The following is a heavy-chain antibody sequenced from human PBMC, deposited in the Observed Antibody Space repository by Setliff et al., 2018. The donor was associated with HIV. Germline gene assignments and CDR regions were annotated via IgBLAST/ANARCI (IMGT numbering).Heavy chain of an antibody. V-gene: IGHV1-3*01. CDR2: INAGNGDT. J-gene: IGHJ6*02. D-gene: IGHD4-4*01. CDR1: GYTFPNYA. Sequence: ASVKVSCKASGYTFPNYAMHWVGQAPGQRLEWMGWINAGNGDTKYSQKFQGRVTSTWDTSASTAYMKLSSLRSEDTALYYCARDSGDDYSDYYYYGMDVWGQGTTGTVS. CDR3: ARDSGDDYSDYYYYGMDV.